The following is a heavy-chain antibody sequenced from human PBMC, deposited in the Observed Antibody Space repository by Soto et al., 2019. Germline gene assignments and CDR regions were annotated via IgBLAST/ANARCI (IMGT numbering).Heavy chain of an antibody. Sequence: GGSLRLSCAASGFTFSSYGMHWVRQTPGKGLEWVAVISYDGSNKYYADSVKGRFTISRDNSKNTLYLQMNSLRVEDTAVYYCAKDPTTISGTYYGPIDYWGQGTLVTVSS. D-gene: IGHD1-26*01. CDR3: AKDPTTISGTYYGPIDY. CDR1: GFTFSSYG. CDR2: ISYDGSNK. J-gene: IGHJ4*02. V-gene: IGHV3-30*18.